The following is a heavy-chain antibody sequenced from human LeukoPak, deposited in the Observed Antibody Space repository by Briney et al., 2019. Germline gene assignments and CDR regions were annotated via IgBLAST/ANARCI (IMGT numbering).Heavy chain of an antibody. CDR3: ARAGYSYGWNYFDY. J-gene: IGHJ4*02. Sequence: GGSLRLSCAASGFTFSSYWMHWVRQAPGKGLVWVSRIDSDGSSTSYADSVKGRFTISRDNAKTTLYLQMNSLRAEDTAVYYCARAGYSYGWNYFDYWGQGTQVTVSS. D-gene: IGHD5-18*01. CDR1: GFTFSSYW. V-gene: IGHV3-74*01. CDR2: IDSDGSST.